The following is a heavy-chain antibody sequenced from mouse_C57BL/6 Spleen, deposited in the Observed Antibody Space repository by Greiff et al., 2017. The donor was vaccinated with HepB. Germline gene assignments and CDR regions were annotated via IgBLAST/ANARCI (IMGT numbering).Heavy chain of an antibody. CDR3: AIRVSLWSRDSVDY. J-gene: IGHJ4*01. D-gene: IGHD1-1*02. V-gene: IGHV14-2*01. Sequence: EVQLQQSGAELVKPGASVKLSCTASGFNIKDYYMHWVKQRTEQGLEWIGRIDPEDGETKYAPNFQGKATITADTSSNTAYLQLSSLTSDDTAVYYCAIRVSLWSRDSVDYWGQGTSVTVSS. CDR2: IDPEDGET. CDR1: GFNIKDYY.